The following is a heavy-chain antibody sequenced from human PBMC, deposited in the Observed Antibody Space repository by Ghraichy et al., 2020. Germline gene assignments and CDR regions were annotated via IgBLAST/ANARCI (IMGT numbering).Heavy chain of an antibody. D-gene: IGHD1-26*01. CDR1: GYTFTTYG. Sequence: ASVKVSCKASGYTFTTYGISWVRQAPGQGLEWMGWISAYYGHTNYAKKLQGRVTVTRDTSTNTAYMELRSLRSDDTAVYYCVRESQVGTTTVYFHHWGQGTLVAVSS. CDR2: ISAYYGHT. V-gene: IGHV1-18*01. CDR3: VRESQVGTTTVYFHH. J-gene: IGHJ1*01.